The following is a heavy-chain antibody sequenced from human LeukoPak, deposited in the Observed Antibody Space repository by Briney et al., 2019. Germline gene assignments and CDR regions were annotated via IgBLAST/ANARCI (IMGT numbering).Heavy chain of an antibody. Sequence: ASVKVSCKASGYTFTDYYMHWVRQAPGQGLEWMGWINPNSGATNYAQKFQGRVTITRDTSISTAYMELSRLRSDDTAVYYCAKATSLVVPAADHYYYGLDVWGQGTTVTVSS. CDR1: GYTFTDYY. J-gene: IGHJ6*02. CDR2: INPNSGAT. CDR3: AKATSLVVPAADHYYYGLDV. D-gene: IGHD2-2*01. V-gene: IGHV1-2*02.